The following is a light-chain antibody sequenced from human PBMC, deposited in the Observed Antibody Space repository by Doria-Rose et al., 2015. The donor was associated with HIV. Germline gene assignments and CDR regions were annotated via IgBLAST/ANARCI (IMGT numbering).Light chain of an antibody. CDR3: QSYDSRLSVYV. CDR2: GNT. J-gene: IGLJ1*01. Sequence: QSVVTQPPSVSGAPGQRVAISCTGSSSNIGAGFDVNWYQQFPGTAPKLPIHGNTNRPSGVPDRFSGSKSGTSPSLAISGLRAEDKADYYCQSYDSRLSVYVFGTGTKVTVL. CDR1: SSNIGAGFD. V-gene: IGLV1-40*02.